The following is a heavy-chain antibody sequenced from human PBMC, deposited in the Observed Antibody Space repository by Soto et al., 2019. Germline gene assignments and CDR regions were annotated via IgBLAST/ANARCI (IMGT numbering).Heavy chain of an antibody. CDR1: GASINSGDYY. J-gene: IGHJ4*02. CDR3: ARILMNYCRLDY. Sequence: SETLSLTCTVSGASINSGDYYWSWIRQPPGKGLEWIGHIYYSGSTYYNPSLKSRAGISVDSSESQVSLKLTSVTAADTAVYFCARILMNYCRLDYWGQGALVTVSS. D-gene: IGHD2-15*01. V-gene: IGHV4-30-4*01. CDR2: IYYSGST.